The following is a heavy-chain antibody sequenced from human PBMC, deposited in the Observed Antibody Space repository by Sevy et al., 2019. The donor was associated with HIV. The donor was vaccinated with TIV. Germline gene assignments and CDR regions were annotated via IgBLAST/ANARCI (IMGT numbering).Heavy chain of an antibody. CDR3: ARDNPGSSWTFTFDY. D-gene: IGHD6-13*01. J-gene: IGHJ4*02. V-gene: IGHV3-30*04. Sequence: GGSLRLSFAASGFTFSSYAMHWVRQAPGKGLEWVAVISYDGSNKYYADSVKGRFTISRDNSKNTLYLQMNSLRAEDTAVYYCARDNPGSSWTFTFDYWGQGTLVTVSS. CDR2: ISYDGSNK. CDR1: GFTFSSYA.